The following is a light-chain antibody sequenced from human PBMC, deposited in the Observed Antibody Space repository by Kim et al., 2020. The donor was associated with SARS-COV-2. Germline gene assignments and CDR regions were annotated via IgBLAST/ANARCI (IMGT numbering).Light chain of an antibody. CDR3: NQYRIFPVT. J-gene: IGKJ4*01. Sequence: EIQMTQSPSSLSASVGDRVTFTSRASQGINNHLAWVQKQPGKAPKSLIYAASSLKSGVPSKFSGKRFGTDVTLTISSLQPEDSATYRCNQYRIFPVTFGSETKVKLK. V-gene: IGKV1-16*02. CDR1: QGINNH. CDR2: AAS.